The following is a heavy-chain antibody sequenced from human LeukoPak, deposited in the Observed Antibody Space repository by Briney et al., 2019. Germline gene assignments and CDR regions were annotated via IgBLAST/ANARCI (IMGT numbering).Heavy chain of an antibody. V-gene: IGHV5-51*01. CDR1: GYTFTTYW. CDR2: IHPGDSDT. Sequence: PGESLKISCKGSGYTFTTYWIGWVRQMSGKGLEWMGIIHPGDSDTRYSPSFQGQVTMSVDKSINTAYLQWSSLKASDTAMYYCARHFGTGTPFDYWGQGTLVTVSS. D-gene: IGHD3/OR15-3a*01. CDR3: ARHFGTGTPFDY. J-gene: IGHJ4*02.